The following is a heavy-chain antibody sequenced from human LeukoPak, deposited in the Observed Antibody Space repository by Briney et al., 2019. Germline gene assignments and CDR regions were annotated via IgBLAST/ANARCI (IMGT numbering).Heavy chain of an antibody. CDR2: IKSKSDGGTK. D-gene: IGHD3-9*01. V-gene: IGHV3-15*01. CDR3: TTEWYFP. J-gene: IGHJ5*02. CDR1: GFTFSNAW. Sequence: GGSLALSCAASGFTFSNAWMNWVRQAPGQGLEWVGRIKSKSDGGTKDYPAPVKGRTTISRDASKHPLYQQMHGMNADDADVYYWTTEWYFPWGQGTLVTVSS.